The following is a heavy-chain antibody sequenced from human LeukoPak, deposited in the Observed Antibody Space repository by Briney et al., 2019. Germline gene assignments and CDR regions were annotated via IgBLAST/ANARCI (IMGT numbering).Heavy chain of an antibody. D-gene: IGHD3-22*01. Sequence: PGGSLRLSCAASEFTFSSYGMHWVRQAPGKGLEWVAVIWYDGSDKYYADSVKGRFTISRDTSKHTLYLQMNSLRAEDTAVYYCARVSGFDAFDIWGQGTMVTVSS. CDR1: EFTFSSYG. CDR3: ARVSGFDAFDI. J-gene: IGHJ3*02. CDR2: IWYDGSDK. V-gene: IGHV3-33*01.